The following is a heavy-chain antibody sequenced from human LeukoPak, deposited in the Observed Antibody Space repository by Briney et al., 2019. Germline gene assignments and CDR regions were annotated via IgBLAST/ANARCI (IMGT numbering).Heavy chain of an antibody. Sequence: GGSLRLSCAASEFTFSSYAMHWVRQAPGKGLEWVAVISYDGSNKYYADSVKGRFTISRDNSKNTLYLQMNSLRAEDTAVYYCARDGGDIVVVPAADYYYYGMDVWGKGTTVTVSS. V-gene: IGHV3-30*04. J-gene: IGHJ6*04. D-gene: IGHD2-2*01. CDR1: EFTFSSYA. CDR3: ARDGGDIVVVPAADYYYYGMDV. CDR2: ISYDGSNK.